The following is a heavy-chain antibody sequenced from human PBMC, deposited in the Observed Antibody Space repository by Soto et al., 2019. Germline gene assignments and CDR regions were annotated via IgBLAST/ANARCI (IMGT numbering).Heavy chain of an antibody. CDR1: GFIFNTYA. V-gene: IGHV3-30-3*01. J-gene: IGHJ4*02. CDR2: ISHDGTKI. Sequence: QIHLVESGGGVVQPGRSLRLSCAASGFIFNTYAMHWVRQAPGKGLESVAIISHDGTKIYYVDFVKGRFTISRDNSKNTLYLQMNSLRPEDTAVYYCARVQSGVMGVITYGGAFDHWGQGALVTVSS. D-gene: IGHD3-10*01. CDR3: ARVQSGVMGVITYGGAFDH.